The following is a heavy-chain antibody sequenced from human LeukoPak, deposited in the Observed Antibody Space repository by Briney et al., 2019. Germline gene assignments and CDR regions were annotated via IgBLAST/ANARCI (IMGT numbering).Heavy chain of an antibody. J-gene: IGHJ4*02. D-gene: IGHD6-19*01. CDR1: GGSFSGYY. V-gene: IGHV4-34*01. CDR2: INHSGST. CDR3: ARFLAWVGAVIAVAGTGY. Sequence: PSETLSLTCAVYGGSFSGYYWSWIRQPPGKGLEWIGEINHSGSTNYNPSLKSRVTISVDTSKNQFSLKLSSVTAADTAVYYCARFLAWVGAVIAVAGTGYWGQGTLVTVSS.